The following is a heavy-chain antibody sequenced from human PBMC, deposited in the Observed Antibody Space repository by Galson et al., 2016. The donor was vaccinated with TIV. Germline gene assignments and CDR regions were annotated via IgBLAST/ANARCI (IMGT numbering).Heavy chain of an antibody. J-gene: IGHJ4*02. D-gene: IGHD1-26*01. Sequence: SLRLSCAASGFSFGTYGMHWVRQAPGKGLEWVAIIWFDGSEKYYADSVKGRFTISRDNSKKTLYLQLSSLRAEDTAVYYCARELRCDTTCCNSLFDYWGQGTLVTVSS. CDR3: ARELRCDTTCCNSLFDY. CDR2: IWFDGSEK. CDR1: GFSFGTYG. V-gene: IGHV3-33*01.